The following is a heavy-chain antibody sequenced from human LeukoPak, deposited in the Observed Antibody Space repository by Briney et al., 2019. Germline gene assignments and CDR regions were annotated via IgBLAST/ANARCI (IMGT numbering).Heavy chain of an antibody. D-gene: IGHD3-22*01. CDR2: LNHVGRT. Sequence: SETLSLTCRVYGESFSDYYCAWLRQPPGKGLEWIGELNHVGRTTYNPALKRRVTISADTSKNQFSLKLSSVTAADTAVYCCARVQYFDNGGYWNLDYWGQGTLVTVSS. V-gene: IGHV4-34*01. J-gene: IGHJ4*02. CDR1: GESFSDYY. CDR3: ARVQYFDNGGYWNLDY.